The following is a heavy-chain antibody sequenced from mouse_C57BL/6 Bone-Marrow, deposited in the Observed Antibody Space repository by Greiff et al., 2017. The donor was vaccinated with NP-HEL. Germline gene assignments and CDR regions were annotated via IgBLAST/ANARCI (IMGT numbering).Heavy chain of an antibody. CDR3: VRNYGSTYDWYFDV. Sequence: EAGGGLVQPKGSLKLSCAASGFTFNTYAMHWVRQAPGKGLEWVARIRSKSSNYATYYADSVKDRFTISRDDSQSMLYLQMNNLKTEDTAMYYCVRNYGSTYDWYFDVWGTGTTVTVSS. CDR2: IRSKSSNYAT. V-gene: IGHV10-3*01. CDR1: GFTFNTYA. J-gene: IGHJ1*03. D-gene: IGHD1-1*01.